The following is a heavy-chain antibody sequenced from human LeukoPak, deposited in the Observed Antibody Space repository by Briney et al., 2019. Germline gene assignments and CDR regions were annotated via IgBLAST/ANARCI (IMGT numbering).Heavy chain of an antibody. D-gene: IGHD4-17*01. V-gene: IGHV3-20*04. CDR1: GFTFDDYG. J-gene: IGHJ4*02. Sequence: GGSLRLSCAASGFTFDDYGMNWVRQAPGKGLEWVSGINWIGSMTGYADSVKGRFTISRDNAKNSLYLQMNSLRAEDTALYYCARDNSKLRAYYFDYWGQGILVTVSS. CDR2: INWIGSMT. CDR3: ARDNSKLRAYYFDY.